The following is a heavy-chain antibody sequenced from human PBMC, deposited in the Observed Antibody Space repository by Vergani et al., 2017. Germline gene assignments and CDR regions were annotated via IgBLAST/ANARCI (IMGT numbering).Heavy chain of an antibody. CDR1: GGSISSYY. V-gene: IGHV4-59*01. D-gene: IGHD3-10*01. Sequence: QVQLQESGPGLVKPLETLSLTCTVSGGSISSYYWSWIRQPPGKGLEWIGYIYYSGSTNYNPSLKSRVTISVDTSKNQFSLKLSSVTAADTAVYYCARGRFGELKPRYFDLWGRGTLVTVSS. CDR2: IYYSGST. J-gene: IGHJ2*01. CDR3: ARGRFGELKPRYFDL.